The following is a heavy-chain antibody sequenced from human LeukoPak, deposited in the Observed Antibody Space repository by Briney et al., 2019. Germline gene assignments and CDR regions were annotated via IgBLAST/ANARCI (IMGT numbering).Heavy chain of an antibody. CDR3: ARGRGTTSSNFDY. J-gene: IGHJ4*02. CDR2: INPNNGGT. D-gene: IGHD2-2*01. Sequence: ASVKVSCKASGYTFTGYYMHWVRQAPGQGLEWMGWINPNNGGTNYAQKFQGRVTMTRDTFISTAYMELSRLTSDDTAVYYCARGRGTTSSNFDYWGQGTLVTVSS. CDR1: GYTFTGYY. V-gene: IGHV1-2*02.